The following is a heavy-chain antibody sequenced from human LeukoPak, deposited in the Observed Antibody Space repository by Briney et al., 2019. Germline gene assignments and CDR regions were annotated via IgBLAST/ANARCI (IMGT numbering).Heavy chain of an antibody. V-gene: IGHV3-30*03. D-gene: IGHD4-17*01. J-gene: IGHJ6*02. CDR2: ISYDGSNK. CDR3: ARESAVTMADYGMDV. Sequence: GGSLRLSCAASGFSFSNYSMHWVRQTPGKGLEWVAVISYDGSNKYYADSVKGRFTISRDNSKNTLYLQMNSLRVEDTAVYNCARESAVTMADYGMDVWGQGTTVIVSS. CDR1: GFSFSNYS.